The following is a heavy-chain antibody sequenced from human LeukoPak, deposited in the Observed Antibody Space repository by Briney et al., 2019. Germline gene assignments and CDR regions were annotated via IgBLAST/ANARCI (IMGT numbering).Heavy chain of an antibody. CDR1: GGSISTFY. J-gene: IGHJ3*02. D-gene: IGHD3-10*01. Sequence: SETLSLTCTVSGGSISTFYWSWIRQPPGKGLEWIGYIYYSGSTKYNPSLKSRVTISVDTSKNQFSLKLSSVTAADTAVYYCARAQSGYDAFDIWGQGTMVTVSS. CDR2: IYYSGST. V-gene: IGHV4-59*01. CDR3: ARAQSGYDAFDI.